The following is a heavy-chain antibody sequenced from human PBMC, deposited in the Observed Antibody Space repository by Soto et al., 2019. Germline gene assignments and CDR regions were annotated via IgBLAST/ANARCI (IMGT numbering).Heavy chain of an antibody. CDR3: ARVVTRFLWSYYYYYMDV. CDR1: GFTFSSYW. J-gene: IGHJ6*03. CDR2: IKQDGSEK. D-gene: IGHD3-3*01. Sequence: GGSLRLSCAASGFTFSSYWMSWVRQAPGKGLEWVANIKQDGSEKYYVDSVKGRFTISRDNAKNSLYLQMNSLRAEDTAVYYCARVVTRFLWSYYYYYMDVWGKGTTVTVSS. V-gene: IGHV3-7*01.